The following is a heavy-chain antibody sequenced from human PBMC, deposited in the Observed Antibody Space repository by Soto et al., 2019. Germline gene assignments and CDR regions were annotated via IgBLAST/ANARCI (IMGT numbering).Heavy chain of an antibody. Sequence: EVQLLESGGGLVQPGGSLRLSCAASAFTFTNDAMSWVRQAPGKGLEWVSSISGSGGSTYYADSVQGRFTISRDNSNNTLYLQMDSLRAEDTAVYFCAKRAHSTSSDWFDLWGQGTQVTVSS. CDR1: AFTFTNDA. V-gene: IGHV3-23*01. CDR2: ISGSGGST. CDR3: AKRAHSTSSDWFDL. J-gene: IGHJ5*02. D-gene: IGHD6-13*01.